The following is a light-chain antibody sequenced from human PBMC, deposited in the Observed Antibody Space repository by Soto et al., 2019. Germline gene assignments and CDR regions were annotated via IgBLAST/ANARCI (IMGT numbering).Light chain of an antibody. Sequence: QSALTQPASLSGSPGQSITISCSGTSRDIGAYNLVSWYQQLPGKAPKLLIYDVRSRPSGISYRFSGSKSGTTASLTISSLLPEDEAEYYCSAYTSRSTLVFGGGTKLTVL. J-gene: IGLJ2*01. CDR3: SAYTSRSTLV. CDR1: SRDIGAYNL. CDR2: DVR. V-gene: IGLV2-14*03.